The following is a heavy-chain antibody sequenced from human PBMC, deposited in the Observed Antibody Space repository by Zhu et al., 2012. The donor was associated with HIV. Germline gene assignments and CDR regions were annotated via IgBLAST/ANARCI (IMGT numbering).Heavy chain of an antibody. Sequence: QVQLQQWGAGLLKPSETLSLTCAVYGGSFSGYYWSWIRQPPGKGLEWIGEINHSGSTNYNPSLKSRVTISVDTSKNQFSLKLSSVTAADTAVYYCARSGRNALLQHWGQGHPGPPSPQ. V-gene: IGHV4-34*01. CDR3: ARSGRNALLQH. D-gene: IGHD1-1*01. J-gene: IGHJ1*01. CDR1: GGSFSGYY. CDR2: INHSGST.